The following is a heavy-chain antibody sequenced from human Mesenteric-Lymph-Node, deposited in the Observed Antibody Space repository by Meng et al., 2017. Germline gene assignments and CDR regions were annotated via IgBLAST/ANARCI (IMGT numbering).Heavy chain of an antibody. CDR2: IYDTETT. J-gene: IGHJ4*02. V-gene: IGHV4-61*01. Sequence: QVQLQESGPRLVRPSETLSLMCSVSGSSVSGRNYYWSWIRQPPGKGLEWIGYIYDTETTNYSPSLESRVTISVDTSKNQFSLNLSSVTAADTATYYCARFDISTSGRGDYWGQGILVTASS. CDR1: GSSVSGRNYY. D-gene: IGHD1-26*01. CDR3: ARFDISTSGRGDY.